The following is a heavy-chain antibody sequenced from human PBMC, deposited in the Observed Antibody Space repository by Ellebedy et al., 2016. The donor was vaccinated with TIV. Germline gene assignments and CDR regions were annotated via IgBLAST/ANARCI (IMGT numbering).Heavy chain of an antibody. Sequence: GGSLRLSCAASGFTFSSYGMHWVRQAPGKGLEWVAVIWYDGSNKYYADSVKGRFTISRDNSKNTLYLQMNSLRAEDTAVYYCARGGTSGWPDYFDYWGQGTLVTVSS. D-gene: IGHD6-19*01. V-gene: IGHV3-33*01. CDR1: GFTFSSYG. CDR3: ARGGTSGWPDYFDY. CDR2: IWYDGSNK. J-gene: IGHJ4*02.